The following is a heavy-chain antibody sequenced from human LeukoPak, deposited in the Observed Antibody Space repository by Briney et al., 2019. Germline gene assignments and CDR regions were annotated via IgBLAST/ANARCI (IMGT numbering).Heavy chain of an antibody. CDR1: GGSISSYY. Sequence: PSETLSLTCTVSGGSISSYYWSWIRQPPGKGLEWIGYIYYSGSTNYNPSPKSRVTISVDTSKNQFSLKLSSVTAADTAVYYCARELSGYDYYYYYYMDVWGKGTTVTVSS. J-gene: IGHJ6*03. CDR2: IYYSGST. V-gene: IGHV4-59*01. D-gene: IGHD5-12*01. CDR3: ARELSGYDYYYYYYMDV.